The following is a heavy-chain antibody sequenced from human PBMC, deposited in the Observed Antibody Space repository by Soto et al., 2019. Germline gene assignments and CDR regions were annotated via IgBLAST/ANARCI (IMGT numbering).Heavy chain of an antibody. CDR3: ARERGSFDS. J-gene: IGHJ4*02. D-gene: IGHD3-16*01. V-gene: IGHV4-34*01. CDR2: ISHFGST. CDR1: GGSFSDSH. Sequence: QVQLQQWGAGLLKPSDTLSLTCAVYGGSFSDSHWSWIRQPPGKGLEWIGEISHFGSTNYNPSLKSRVSISLDTSQSQFSLRLTSPTAADTAVYYCARERGSFDSWGQGTRVTVSS.